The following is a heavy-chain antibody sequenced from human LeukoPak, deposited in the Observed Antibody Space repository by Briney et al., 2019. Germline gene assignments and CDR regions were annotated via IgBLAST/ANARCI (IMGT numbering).Heavy chain of an antibody. CDR2: VSAKSSFI. Sequence: WGSLRLSCVASGFSFSDHTMTWVRRTPGKRLEWVASVSAKSSFIYYGDSLRDRFTISRDNSKNALYLQMNSLRADDSSMYYCAREADPTTFGVTIDYWGQGILVAVSS. CDR3: AREADPTTFGVTIDY. V-gene: IGHV3-21*06. CDR1: GFSFSDHT. D-gene: IGHD3-3*01. J-gene: IGHJ4*02.